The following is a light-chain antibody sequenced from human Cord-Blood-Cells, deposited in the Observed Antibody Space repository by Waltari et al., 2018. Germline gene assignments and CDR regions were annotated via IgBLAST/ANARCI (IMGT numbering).Light chain of an antibody. J-gene: IGKJ2*01. CDR3: QQRSNWPPYT. V-gene: IGKV3-11*01. Sequence: EIVFTQSPATLSLSPGERATLSCRASQSVRSYLAWYQQKHGQAPRLLIYDASNSATGIPARFSGSGAGTDFTLTISSLEPEDFAVYYCQQRSNWPPYTFGQGTKLEIK. CDR1: QSVRSY. CDR2: DAS.